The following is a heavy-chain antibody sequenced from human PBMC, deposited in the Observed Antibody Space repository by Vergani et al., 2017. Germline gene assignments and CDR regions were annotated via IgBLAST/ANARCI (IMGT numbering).Heavy chain of an antibody. J-gene: IGHJ3*02. Sequence: QVQLVESGGGLVKPGGSLRLSCAAFGFTFSDYYMSWIRQAPGKGLEWVSYISSSSSYTTYADSVKGRFTISRDNAKNSLYLQMYSLRAEDTAVYYCARDSYHSSSEGIAFDIWGQGTMVTVSS. CDR1: GFTFSDYY. V-gene: IGHV3-11*05. CDR2: ISSSSSYT. CDR3: ARDSYHSSSEGIAFDI. D-gene: IGHD6-13*01.